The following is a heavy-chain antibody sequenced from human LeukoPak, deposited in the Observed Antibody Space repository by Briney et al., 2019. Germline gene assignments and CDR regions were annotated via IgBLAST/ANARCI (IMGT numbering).Heavy chain of an antibody. V-gene: IGHV2-70*19. CDR2: IDWDDDK. D-gene: IGHD5-18*01. J-gene: IGHJ4*02. CDR3: ARTVDTVTAVAYFDY. Sequence: SGPTLVNPTQTLTLTCTFSGLSLSTSAMGVSWVRQPSGKALEWLARIDWDDDKHYSTSLKTTLTISKDTSKHQVVLTMTNMDPVDTATYYCARTVDTVTAVAYFDYWAQGTLVTVPS. CDR1: GLSLSTSAMG.